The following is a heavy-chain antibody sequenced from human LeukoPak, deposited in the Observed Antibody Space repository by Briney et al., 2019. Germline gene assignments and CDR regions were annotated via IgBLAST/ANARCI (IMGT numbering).Heavy chain of an antibody. CDR3: ARGRDAYYDSSGPIQH. J-gene: IGHJ1*01. CDR1: GGSISSYY. Sequence: TSETLSLTCTVSGGSISSYYWSWIRQSPGKGLEWIGYIYYSGSTNYNPSLKSRVIISVDTSKNQFSLKLNSVTAADTAVYYCARGRDAYYDSSGPIQHWGQGTLVTVSS. V-gene: IGHV4-59*01. D-gene: IGHD3-22*01. CDR2: IYYSGST.